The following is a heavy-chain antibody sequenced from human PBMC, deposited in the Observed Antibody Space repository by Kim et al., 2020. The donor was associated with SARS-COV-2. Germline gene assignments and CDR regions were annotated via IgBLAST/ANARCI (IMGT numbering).Heavy chain of an antibody. CDR3: ARDPSGEYYFDY. J-gene: IGHJ4*02. V-gene: IGHV3-53*01. CDR1: GFTVSSNY. CDR2: IYSGGST. D-gene: IGHD3-3*01. Sequence: GGSLRLSCAASGFTVSSNYMSWVRQAPGKGLEWVSVIYSGGSTYYADSVKGRFTISRDNSKNTLYLQMNSLRAEDTAVYYCARDPSGEYYFDYWGQGTLVTVSS.